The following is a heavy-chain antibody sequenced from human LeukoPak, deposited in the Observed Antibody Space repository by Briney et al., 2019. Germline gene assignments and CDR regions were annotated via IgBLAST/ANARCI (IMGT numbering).Heavy chain of an antibody. J-gene: IGHJ4*02. CDR1: GFTFSSYW. D-gene: IGHD3-10*01. V-gene: IGHV3-7*01. CDR2: INQNGREK. CDR3: GRDPGGGFDY. Sequence: GGSLRLSCAASGFTFSSYWMSWVRQAPGEGLEWVGYINQNGREKYYMDSVTGRFTTSTDNAKNSLYLQMNNLRAEDTAVYYCGRDPGGGFDYWGQGTLVTVSS.